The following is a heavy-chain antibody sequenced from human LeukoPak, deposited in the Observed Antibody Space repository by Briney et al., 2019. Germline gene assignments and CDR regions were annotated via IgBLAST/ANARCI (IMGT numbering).Heavy chain of an antibody. J-gene: IGHJ1*01. V-gene: IGHV3-23*01. CDR2: ISGSGGST. CDR1: GFTFSSYW. D-gene: IGHD3-22*01. CDR3: AKDWYPYYYDSSGYQLQH. Sequence: GGSLRLSCAASGFTFSSYWMSWVRQAPGKGLEWVSAISGSGGSTYYADSVKGRFTISRDNSKNTLYLQMNSLRAEDTAVYYCAKDWYPYYYDSSGYQLQHWGQGTLVTVSS.